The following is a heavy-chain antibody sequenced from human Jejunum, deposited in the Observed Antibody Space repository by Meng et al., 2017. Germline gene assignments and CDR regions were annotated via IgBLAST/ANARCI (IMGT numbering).Heavy chain of an antibody. CDR2: TYYRSKWYN. D-gene: IGHD3-22*01. CDR1: GDSVSSNSAS. V-gene: IGHV6-1*01. CDR3: ARGGYDSSGYYYRWFDP. J-gene: IGHJ5*02. Sequence: VQLQQCGPGPVRPSPPLPLTCVISGDSVSSNSASWNWFRQSPSRGLEWLGRTYYRSKWYNDYAVSVKSRITVNPDTSKNHFSLQLNSVTPEDTAVYYCARGGYDSSGYYYRWFDPWGQGTLVTVSS.